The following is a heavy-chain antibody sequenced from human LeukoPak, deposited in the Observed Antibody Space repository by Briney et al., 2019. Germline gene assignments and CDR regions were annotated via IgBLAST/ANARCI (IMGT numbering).Heavy chain of an antibody. CDR1: GFTFSSYW. V-gene: IGHV3-74*01. Sequence: GGSLRLSCAASGFTFSSYWMHWVRQAPGKGLVWVSRINSDGSSTSYADSVKGRFTISRDNAKNSLYLQMNSLRAEDTAVYYCARGKGSSSGLYDWGQGTLVTVSS. D-gene: IGHD6-6*01. J-gene: IGHJ4*02. CDR3: ARGKGSSSGLYD. CDR2: INSDGSST.